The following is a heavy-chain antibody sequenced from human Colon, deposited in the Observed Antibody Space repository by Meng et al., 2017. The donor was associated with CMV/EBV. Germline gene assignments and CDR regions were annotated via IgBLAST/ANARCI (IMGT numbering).Heavy chain of an antibody. J-gene: IGHJ4*02. V-gene: IGHV1-69*02. CDR2: VIPVLDIP. D-gene: IGHD3-22*01. Sequence: TFTTCTVNWVRQAPGQGLEWVGRVIPVLDIPTYAQKFQGRVAFSLDESTATAYMEISSLTSDDTAFYYCARGRGYYDSSGPLYFDQWGQGTLVTVSS. CDR1: TFTTCT. CDR3: ARGRGYYDSSGPLYFDQ.